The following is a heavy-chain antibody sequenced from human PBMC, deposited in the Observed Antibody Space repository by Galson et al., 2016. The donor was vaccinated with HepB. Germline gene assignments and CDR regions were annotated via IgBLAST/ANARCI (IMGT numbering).Heavy chain of an antibody. D-gene: IGHD2-15*01. Sequence: ETLSLTCVVTGGSISSNNWWSWLRQPPGKGLEWIGEIYHTGTTNYNPSPASRVTTSLDKSKHQFSLKLSSVTAADTAVYYCAPLGYCSGDTCHSVYWGQGTLVTVSS. J-gene: IGHJ4*02. V-gene: IGHV4-4*02. CDR3: APLGYCSGDTCHSVY. CDR1: GGSISSNNW. CDR2: IYHTGTT.